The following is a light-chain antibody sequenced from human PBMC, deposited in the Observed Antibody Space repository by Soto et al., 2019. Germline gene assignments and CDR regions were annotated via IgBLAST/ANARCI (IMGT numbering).Light chain of an antibody. CDR3: QQYGSSPRT. CDR2: GAS. J-gene: IGKJ1*01. CDR1: HSVSSSY. Sequence: EIVMTQSPGTLSVSPGERATLSCRASHSVSSSYLAWYQQKPGQAPRLLIYGASSRATGIPDRFSGSGSGTDFTLTISRLEPEDFAVYYCQQYGSSPRTFGQGTKVDIK. V-gene: IGKV3-20*01.